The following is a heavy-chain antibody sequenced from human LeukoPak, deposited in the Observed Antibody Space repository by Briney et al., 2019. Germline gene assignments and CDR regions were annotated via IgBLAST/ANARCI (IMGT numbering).Heavy chain of an antibody. D-gene: IGHD3-16*01. CDR2: IYYSGST. V-gene: IGHV4-59*01. CDR3: ARGRNLAWFDY. CDR1: GDSFRSYY. Sequence: PSETLSLTCTVSGDSFRSYYWSWIRQPPGKGLEWIGYIYYSGSTNYNPSLKSRVTISVDTSKNQYSLKLNSVTAADTAVYYCARGRNLAWFDYWGQGTLVTVSS. J-gene: IGHJ5*01.